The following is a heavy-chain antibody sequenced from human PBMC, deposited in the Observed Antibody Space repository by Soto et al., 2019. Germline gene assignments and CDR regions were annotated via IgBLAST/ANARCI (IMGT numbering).Heavy chain of an antibody. CDR2: IKSKTDGGTT. Sequence: GGSLRLSCAASGFTFSNAWMNWVRQAPGKGLEWVGRIKSKTDGGTTDYAAPVKGRFTISRDDSKNTLYLQMNSLRAEDTAVYYCARVGSTSLTFFDYWGQGTLVTVSS. CDR3: ARVGSTSLTFFDY. CDR1: GFTFSNAW. D-gene: IGHD4-17*01. J-gene: IGHJ4*02. V-gene: IGHV3-15*07.